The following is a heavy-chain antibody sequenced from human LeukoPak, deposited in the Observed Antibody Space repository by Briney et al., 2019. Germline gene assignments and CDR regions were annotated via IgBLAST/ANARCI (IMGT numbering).Heavy chain of an antibody. J-gene: IGHJ4*02. V-gene: IGHV3-74*01. Sequence: PGGSLRLSCAASGFTFSNHWMHRVRQVPGKGLVWVSRINSDGTKRNYADSVKGRLTISRDNAKNTLYLQMNSLRAEDTAVYYCARGNYGSGSSPLDYWGRGTLVTVSS. CDR3: ARGNYGSGSSPLDY. CDR2: INSDGTKR. D-gene: IGHD3-10*01. CDR1: GFTFSNHW.